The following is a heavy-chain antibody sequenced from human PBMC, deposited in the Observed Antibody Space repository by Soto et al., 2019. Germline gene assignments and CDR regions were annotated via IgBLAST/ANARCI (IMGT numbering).Heavy chain of an antibody. CDR2: IYSGGTY. Sequence: EVQLVESGGGLVQPGGSLRLSCVASGFSVSATKYMNWLRQAPDKGLEWVSAIYSGGTYYYADSVKGRFTISRHDSKNTLYLQMDSLRPEDTAVYFCARANDLNAFDMWGKGTMVTVSS. CDR3: ARANDLNAFDM. V-gene: IGHV3-53*04. J-gene: IGHJ3*02. CDR1: GFSVSATKY.